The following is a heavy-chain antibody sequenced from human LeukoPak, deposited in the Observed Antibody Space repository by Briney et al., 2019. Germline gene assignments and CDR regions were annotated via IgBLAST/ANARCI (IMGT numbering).Heavy chain of an antibody. J-gene: IGHJ4*02. CDR3: ARDRSSRSPFYYFDY. CDR2: IWFDGSNK. CDR1: RFTFSNYC. V-gene: IGHV3-33*01. D-gene: IGHD6-13*01. Sequence: PGRSQRLSCAASRFTFSNYCMHWVRQAPGKGLEWVAVIWFDGSNKYYADSVKGRFTISRDNSKNTLFLLMNGLRAEDTAVYYCARDRSSRSPFYYFDYWGRGTLVTVSS.